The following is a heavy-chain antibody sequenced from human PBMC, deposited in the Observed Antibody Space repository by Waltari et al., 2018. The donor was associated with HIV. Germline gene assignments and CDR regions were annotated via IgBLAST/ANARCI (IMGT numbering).Heavy chain of an antibody. CDR3: AREPADDYSNYDVPPS. CDR2: IYYSGST. D-gene: IGHD4-4*01. V-gene: IGHV4-39*07. CDR1: GGSISSSSYS. Sequence: QLQLQESGPGLVKPSETLSLTCTVSGGSISSSSYSWGWIRQPPGKGLEWIGSIYYSGSTSYNPSLKSRVTISVDTSKNQFSLKLSSVTAADTAVYYCAREPADDYSNYDVPPSWGQGTLVTVSS. J-gene: IGHJ5*02.